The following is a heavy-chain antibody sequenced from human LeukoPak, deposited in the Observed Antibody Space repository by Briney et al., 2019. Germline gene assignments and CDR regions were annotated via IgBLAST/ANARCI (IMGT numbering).Heavy chain of an antibody. V-gene: IGHV3-48*01. Sequence: GGSLRLSCAASGFSFSSYGINWVRQPPGKGLEWVSHISSLSSMIHYADSVKGRFTISRDNARNSLYLQMNSLRVEDTAVYYCAREVNGWYYFDYWSLGTLVTVSS. CDR2: ISSLSSMI. CDR1: GFSFSSYG. CDR3: AREVNGWYYFDY. J-gene: IGHJ4*02. D-gene: IGHD6-19*01.